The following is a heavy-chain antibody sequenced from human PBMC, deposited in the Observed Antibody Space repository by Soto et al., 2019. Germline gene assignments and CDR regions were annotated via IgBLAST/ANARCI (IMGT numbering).Heavy chain of an antibody. D-gene: IGHD1-26*01. Sequence: EVQLVETGGGLIQPGGSLRLSCLASGFSVTTNYIIWVRQPPGKGLEWVSTTFTGGSTHYADSVKGRFSISRDNSKNTVYHQMNNLRVEDTAVYYCAKKSPSSIQGWAFGMDVWGQGTTVSVSS. CDR3: AKKSPSSIQGWAFGMDV. V-gene: IGHV3-53*02. J-gene: IGHJ6*02. CDR1: GFSVTTNY. CDR2: TFTGGST.